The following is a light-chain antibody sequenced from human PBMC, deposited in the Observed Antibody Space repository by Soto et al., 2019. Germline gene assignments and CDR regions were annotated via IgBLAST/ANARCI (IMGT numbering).Light chain of an antibody. CDR1: NIGNKS. CDR3: HVCDSSSDDRSDPTSDRCV. Sequence: SYELTQPHSVSVAPGQTAMITCGGNNIGNKSVHWYQQRPGQAPVLVVYEDSDRASGIPDRLSGSNSENTATLTISRVEAGDEAVFYCHVCDSSSDDRSDPTSDRCVFGGGTKGTVL. J-gene: IGLJ3*02. CDR2: EDS. V-gene: IGLV3-21*02.